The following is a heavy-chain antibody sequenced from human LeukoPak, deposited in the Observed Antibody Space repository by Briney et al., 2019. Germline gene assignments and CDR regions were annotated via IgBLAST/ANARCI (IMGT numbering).Heavy chain of an antibody. J-gene: IGHJ4*02. CDR3: AKDMMMTTIRGSYFDY. D-gene: IGHD5-12*01. V-gene: IGHV3-23*01. CDR2: FSGSGGST. Sequence: PGGALLLSCAASGFTFSSYAMSWVRQAPGKVLEWVSAFSGSGGSTYYADSVKRRFTISRDNSKNTLYLQMNSLRAEDTAVYYCAKDMMMTTIRGSYFDYWGQGTLLTVSS. CDR1: GFTFSSYA.